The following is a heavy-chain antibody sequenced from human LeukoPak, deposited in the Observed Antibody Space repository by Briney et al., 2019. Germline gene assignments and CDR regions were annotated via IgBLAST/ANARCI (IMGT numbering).Heavy chain of an antibody. CDR1: GGSISSYY. Sequence: SETLSLTCTVSGGSISSYYWSWIRQPPGKGLEWIEYVYYSGSTNSIPSLKSRDTISVDTSKNHFTLKLSSVTAADTAVYYCARGWADDFRSGYPYYMDVWGKGTTVTVSS. CDR2: VYYSGST. J-gene: IGHJ6*03. D-gene: IGHD3-3*01. V-gene: IGHV4-59*01. CDR3: ARGWADDFRSGYPYYMDV.